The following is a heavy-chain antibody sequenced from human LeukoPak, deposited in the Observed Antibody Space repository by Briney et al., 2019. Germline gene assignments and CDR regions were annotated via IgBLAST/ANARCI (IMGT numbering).Heavy chain of an antibody. CDR3: ARLVSSGWYQYNWFDP. J-gene: IGHJ5*02. Sequence: SETLSLTCAVSGYSISSSTWWGWIRQPPGKGLEWIGYIHYSGTIYYNPSLKSRITMSLDTSKNQFSLKVTSVTAVDTAVYYCARLVSSGWYQYNWFDPWGQGTLVTVSS. D-gene: IGHD6-19*01. CDR1: GYSISSSTW. V-gene: IGHV4-28*05. CDR2: IHYSGTI.